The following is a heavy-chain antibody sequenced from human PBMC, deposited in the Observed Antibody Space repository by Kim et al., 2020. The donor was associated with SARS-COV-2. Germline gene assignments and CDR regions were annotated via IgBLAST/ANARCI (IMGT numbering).Heavy chain of an antibody. Sequence: GGSLRLSCVVSGFTFSNYSMAWVRQAPGKGLEWVSSISSVSTYIYYADSLKGRFTISRDNAKKSLYLQMNSLRAEDTAVYFCARPLSYEILTGSGMDVWGQGTTVTVSS. J-gene: IGHJ6*02. CDR1: GFTFSNYS. D-gene: IGHD3-9*01. V-gene: IGHV3-21*01. CDR2: ISSVSTYI. CDR3: ARPLSYEILTGSGMDV.